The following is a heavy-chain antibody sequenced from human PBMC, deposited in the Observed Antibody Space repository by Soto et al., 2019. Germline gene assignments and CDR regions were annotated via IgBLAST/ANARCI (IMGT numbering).Heavy chain of an antibody. V-gene: IGHV3-23*01. Sequence: VQLQESGAGLVKPSQTLSLTCAVSGGSISGGGYYWSWVRQAPGKGLEWVSRIYGGGNGPHYADSVKGRVTISRDNSKNTLYLQMNSLRAEDTAVYYCAKMEGMDPWAYSFDYWGQGTLVTVSS. CDR1: GGSISGGGYY. D-gene: IGHD2-2*03. CDR2: IYGGGNGP. J-gene: IGHJ4*02. CDR3: AKMEGMDPWAYSFDY.